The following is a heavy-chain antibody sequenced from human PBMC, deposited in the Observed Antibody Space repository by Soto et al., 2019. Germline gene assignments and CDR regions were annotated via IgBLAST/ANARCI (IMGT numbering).Heavy chain of an antibody. Sequence: QLQLQESGPGLVKPSETLSLTCTVSGGSISSSSYYWGWIRQPPGKGLEWIGSIYYSGSTYYNPCLKSRVTISVDTSKNQFSLKLSSVTAADTAVYYCARLRSVSSSSGFDYWGQGTLVTVSS. V-gene: IGHV4-39*01. CDR2: IYYSGST. D-gene: IGHD6-6*01. J-gene: IGHJ4*02. CDR3: ARLRSVSSSSGFDY. CDR1: GGSISSSSYY.